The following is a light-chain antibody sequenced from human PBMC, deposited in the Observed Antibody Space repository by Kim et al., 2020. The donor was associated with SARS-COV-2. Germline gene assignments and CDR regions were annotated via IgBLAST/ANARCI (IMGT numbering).Light chain of an antibody. Sequence: DIQMTQSPSSLSASVGDRVSITCQASQDISDYLDWFQQKPGNAPKLLIYDASNLETGFPSRFSGSGSGRFFTLTISSLQPEDVATYYCQQYDRLPYTFGQGTKLEI. CDR1: QDISDY. CDR3: QQYDRLPYT. CDR2: DAS. J-gene: IGKJ2*01. V-gene: IGKV1-33*01.